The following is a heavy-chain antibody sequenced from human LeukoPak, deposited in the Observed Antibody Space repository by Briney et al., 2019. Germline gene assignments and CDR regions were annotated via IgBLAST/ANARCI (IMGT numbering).Heavy chain of an antibody. J-gene: IGHJ4*02. CDR3: VRDFRFLDDY. CDR2: IKQDGTEK. V-gene: IGHV3-7*01. Sequence: GGSLRLSCAASGFSFSSYWMTWVRQAPGKELEWVANIKQDGTEKYSVDSVKGRFTISRDNAKNSLYLQMNSVRAEDTAVYYCVRDFRFLDDYWGQGTLVTVSS. CDR1: GFSFSSYW. D-gene: IGHD3-3*01.